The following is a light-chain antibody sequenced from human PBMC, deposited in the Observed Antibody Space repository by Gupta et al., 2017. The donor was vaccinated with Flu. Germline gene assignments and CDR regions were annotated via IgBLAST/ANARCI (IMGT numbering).Light chain of an antibody. V-gene: IGLV1-44*01. J-gene: IGLJ3*02. CDR2: RSD. CDR3: AVWDDSLNGPV. Sequence: QSVVTQTPSVSGTPRQRVTISCSGSSSNIGSNTVNRYQHLPGSAPKLLMFRSDQRPSGVPDRFSGSKSGTSASLAISGLQSEDVADYYCAVWDDSLNGPVFGGGTKLTVL. CDR1: SSNIGSNT.